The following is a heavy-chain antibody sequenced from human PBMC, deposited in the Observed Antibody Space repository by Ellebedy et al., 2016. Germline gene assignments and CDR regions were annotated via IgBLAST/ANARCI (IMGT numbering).Heavy chain of an antibody. D-gene: IGHD4-17*01. J-gene: IGHJ6*02. V-gene: IGHV4-59*01. Sequence: SETLSLXCTVSGGSISSYYWSWIRQPPGKGLEWIGYIYYSGSTNYNPSLKSRVTISVDTSKNQFSLKLSSVTAADTAVYYCARDRCRATVTFYYYYGMDVWGQGTTVTVSS. CDR3: ARDRCRATVTFYYYYGMDV. CDR1: GGSISSYY. CDR2: IYYSGST.